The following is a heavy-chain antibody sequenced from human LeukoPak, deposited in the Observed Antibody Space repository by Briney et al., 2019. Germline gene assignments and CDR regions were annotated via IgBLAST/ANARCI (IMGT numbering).Heavy chain of an antibody. J-gene: IGHJ6*02. CDR3: AREYYDILTGRIYYYYGMTS. CDR1: GYTFTSYD. D-gene: IGHD3-9*01. Sequence: ASVKVSCKASGYTFTSYDINWVRQATGQGLEWMGWMNPNSGNTGYAQKFQGRVTMTRNTSISTAYMELSSLRSEDTAVYYCAREYYDILTGRIYYYYGMTSGAKGPRSPSP. CDR2: MNPNSGNT. V-gene: IGHV1-8*01.